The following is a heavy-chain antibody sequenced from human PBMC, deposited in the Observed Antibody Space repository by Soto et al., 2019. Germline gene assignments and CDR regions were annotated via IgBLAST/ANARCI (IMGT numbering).Heavy chain of an antibody. Sequence: GASVNVSCKASGYTFTGYYMHWVRQAPGQGLEWMGWINPNSGGTNYAQKFQGRVTMTRDTSISTAYMELSRLTSDDTAVYYCAPTGDNESSSYYPPRSRGPGTPGTVS. D-gene: IGHD6-6*01. CDR1: GYTFTGYY. V-gene: IGHV1-2*02. J-gene: IGHJ4*02. CDR3: APTGDNESSSYYPPRS. CDR2: INPNSGGT.